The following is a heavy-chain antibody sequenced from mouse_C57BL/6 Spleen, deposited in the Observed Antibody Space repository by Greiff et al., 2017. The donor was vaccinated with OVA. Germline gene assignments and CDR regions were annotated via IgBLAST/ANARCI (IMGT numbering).Heavy chain of an antibody. CDR2: IDPNSGGT. J-gene: IGHJ3*01. CDR3: ARSGDGYPFAY. CDR1: GYTFTSYW. Sequence: QVQLQQPGAELVKPGASVKLSCKASGYTFTSYWMHWVKQRPGQGLEWIGRIDPNSGGTKYNEKFKSKATMTVDKPSSTAYMQLSSLTSEDSAVXYCARSGDGYPFAYWGQGTLVTVSA. V-gene: IGHV1-72*01. D-gene: IGHD2-3*01.